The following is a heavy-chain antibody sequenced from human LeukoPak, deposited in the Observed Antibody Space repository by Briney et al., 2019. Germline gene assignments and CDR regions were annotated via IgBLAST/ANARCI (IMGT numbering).Heavy chain of an antibody. Sequence: SETLSLTCTVSGASISTFYWSWIRQPPGKGLEWIGYLYFSGSTNYNPSLKSRVTISSDTSKNQFSLKLSSVTAADTAVYYCARGNPLSDWYAHFDYWGQGTLVAVSS. CDR3: ARGNPLSDWYAHFDY. CDR2: LYFSGST. D-gene: IGHD6-19*01. V-gene: IGHV4-59*01. CDR1: GASISTFY. J-gene: IGHJ4*02.